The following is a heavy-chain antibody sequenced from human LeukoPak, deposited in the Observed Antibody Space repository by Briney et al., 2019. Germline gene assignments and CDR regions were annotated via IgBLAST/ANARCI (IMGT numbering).Heavy chain of an antibody. CDR3: ARENSGSQGAYAFDI. V-gene: IGHV1-8*01. J-gene: IGHJ3*02. D-gene: IGHD1-26*01. CDR1: GYTLTSYD. Sequence: ASVKVSCKASGYTLTSYDINWVRQATGQGLEWMGWMNPNSGNTGYAQKFQGRVTMTRNTSISTAYMELSSLRSEDTAVYYCARENSGSQGAYAFDIWGQGTMVTVSS. CDR2: MNPNSGNT.